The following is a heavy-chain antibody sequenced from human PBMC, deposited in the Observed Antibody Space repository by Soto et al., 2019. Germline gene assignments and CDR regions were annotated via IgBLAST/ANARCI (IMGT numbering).Heavy chain of an antibody. CDR1: GFSFSDYY. D-gene: IGHD1-26*01. V-gene: IGHV3-11*01. CDR2: ISTSGSST. CDR3: ANLAKNYYHYMDV. Sequence: QVQLVESGGGLGKPGGSLRLSCAASGFSFSDYYMSWIRQAPGKGLEWVSLISTSGSSTDYADSVKGRFTISRDNAKNSLSLQMNSLRAEDTAVYYCANLAKNYYHYMDVWGKGTTVTVSS. J-gene: IGHJ6*03.